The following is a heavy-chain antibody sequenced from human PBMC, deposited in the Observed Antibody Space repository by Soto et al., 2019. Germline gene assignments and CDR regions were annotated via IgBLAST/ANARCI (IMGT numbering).Heavy chain of an antibody. Sequence: QVQLQESGPGLVKPSQTLSLTCTVSGGSISSGGYYWSWIRQHPGKGLEWIGYIYYSGSTYYNPSLKCRVTISVDTSKNQFSLKLSSVTAADTAVYYCARDIPTTGEFDAFDIWGQGTMVTVSS. CDR1: GGSISSGGYY. CDR3: ARDIPTTGEFDAFDI. J-gene: IGHJ3*02. V-gene: IGHV4-31*03. D-gene: IGHD4-17*01. CDR2: IYYSGST.